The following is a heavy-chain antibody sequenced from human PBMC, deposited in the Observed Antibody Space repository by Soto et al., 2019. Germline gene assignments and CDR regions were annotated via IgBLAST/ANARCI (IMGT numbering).Heavy chain of an antibody. CDR1: GYTFTGYY. D-gene: IGHD1-26*01. Sequence: ASVKVSCKASGYTFTGYYMHWVRQAPGQGLEWMGWINPNSGGTNYAQKLQGRVTMTRDTSISTAYMELSRLRSDDTAVYYCARDLIELFTFDYWGQGTLVTVSS. CDR3: ARDLIELFTFDY. J-gene: IGHJ4*02. CDR2: INPNSGGT. V-gene: IGHV1-2*02.